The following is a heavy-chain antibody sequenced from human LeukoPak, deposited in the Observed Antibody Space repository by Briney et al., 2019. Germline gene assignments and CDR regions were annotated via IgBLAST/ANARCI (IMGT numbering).Heavy chain of an antibody. J-gene: IGHJ6*03. CDR3: AXDGSSSGYYFHYYYYYMDV. CDR2: INPNSGGT. V-gene: IGHV1-2*02. D-gene: IGHD3-22*01. Sequence: ASVKVSCKASGYTFTGYYMHWVRQAPGQGLEWMGWINPNSGGTNYAQKFQGRVTMTRDTSISTAYMELSRLRSDDTAVYYCAXDGSSSGYYFHYYYYYMDVWGKGTTVTISS. CDR1: GYTFTGYY.